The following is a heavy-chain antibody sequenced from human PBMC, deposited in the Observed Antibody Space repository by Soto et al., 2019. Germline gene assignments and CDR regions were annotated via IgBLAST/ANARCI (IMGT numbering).Heavy chain of an antibody. CDR1: GGSISSSSYY. CDR2: IYYSGST. J-gene: IGHJ4*02. CDR3: LGMIVVVSIWYFDY. V-gene: IGHV4-39*01. Sequence: QLQLQESGPGLVKPSYTLSLTCTVSGGSISSSSYYWGWIRQPPGKGLEWIWSIYYSGSTYYNPSLKSRVTLFVDTSKNQFSLKLSSVTAADTAVYYCLGMIVVVSIWYFDYWGQGTLVTVSS. D-gene: IGHD3-22*01.